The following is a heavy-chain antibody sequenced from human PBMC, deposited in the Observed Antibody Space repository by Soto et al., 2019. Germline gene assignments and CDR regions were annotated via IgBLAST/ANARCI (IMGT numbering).Heavy chain of an antibody. D-gene: IGHD6-19*01. Sequence: QVQLVQSGAEVKKPGASVKVSCKAYGYTFTSYAMHWVRQAPGQRLEWIGWINAGNGNTKYSQKFQGRVTITRDTSASTAYMELSSLRSEDTAVYYCARDAEAVAGTTYYGMDVWGQGTTVTISS. J-gene: IGHJ6*02. V-gene: IGHV1-3*01. CDR1: GYTFTSYA. CDR2: INAGNGNT. CDR3: ARDAEAVAGTTYYGMDV.